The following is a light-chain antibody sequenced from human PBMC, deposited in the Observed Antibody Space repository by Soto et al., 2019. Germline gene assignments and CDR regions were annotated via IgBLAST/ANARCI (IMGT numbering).Light chain of an antibody. CDR1: QSVLYSSNNRNY. Sequence: DIVMTQSPDSLAVSLGERATISCMSSQSVLYSSNNRNYLAWYQQKPGQPPKLLISWASARESGVPDRFSGSGSGTDFTLTISRLEPEDFAVYYCQQYGSSPTFGQGTKVDIK. V-gene: IGKV4-1*01. J-gene: IGKJ1*01. CDR2: WAS. CDR3: QQYGSSPT.